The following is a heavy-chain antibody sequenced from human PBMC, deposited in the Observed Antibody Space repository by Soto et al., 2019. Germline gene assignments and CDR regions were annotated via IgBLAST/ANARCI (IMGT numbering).Heavy chain of an antibody. D-gene: IGHD5-18*01. J-gene: IGHJ5*02. CDR3: ARGRGYSYGLDP. V-gene: IGHV4-30-4*01. Sequence: PSETLSLTCTVSGDSISSNNNYWSWIRQPPGEGLEWIGFISYSGTTSYSPSPKSRVAISLDTSKNQFSLSLSSVTAADTAVYYCARGRGYSYGLDPWGQGTLVT. CDR1: GDSISSNNNY. CDR2: ISYSGTT.